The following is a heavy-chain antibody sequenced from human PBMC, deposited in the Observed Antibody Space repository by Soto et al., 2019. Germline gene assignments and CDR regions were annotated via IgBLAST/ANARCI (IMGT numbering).Heavy chain of an antibody. CDR1: GYTFTGYG. CDR3: ARGRYGDY. Sequence: QVHLVQSGAEVKKPGASVKVSFKCSGYTFTGYGITWVRQAPGQGLEWMGWISAHNDNTDYAQKLQGRVTVTRDTSTSTAYMELRSLRSDDTAVYYCARGRYGDYWGQGALVTVYS. J-gene: IGHJ4*02. V-gene: IGHV1-18*01. CDR2: ISAHNDNT. D-gene: IGHD1-1*01.